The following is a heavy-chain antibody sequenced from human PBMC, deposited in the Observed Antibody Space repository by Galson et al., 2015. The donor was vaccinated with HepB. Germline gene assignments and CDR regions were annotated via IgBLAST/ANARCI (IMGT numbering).Heavy chain of an antibody. J-gene: IGHJ2*01. Sequence: SVKVSCKASGYTFTGYYMHWVRQAPGQGLEWMGWINPNSGGTNYAQKFQGRVTMTRDTSISTAYMELSRLRSDDTAVYYCARDGGSDAYGGNSLGNWYFDLWGRGTLVTVSS. D-gene: IGHD4-23*01. V-gene: IGHV1-2*02. CDR1: GYTFTGYY. CDR3: ARDGGSDAYGGNSLGNWYFDL. CDR2: INPNSGGT.